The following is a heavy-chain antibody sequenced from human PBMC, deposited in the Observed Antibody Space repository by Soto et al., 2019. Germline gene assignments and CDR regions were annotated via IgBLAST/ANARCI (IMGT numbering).Heavy chain of an antibody. D-gene: IGHD3-10*01. Sequence: GGSLRLSCAASGFTVSNTYMSWVRQAPGEGVDWVSVICRRDNTYYADSVKGRFTMSRDTPKNTLSLEMNSLRVEDTAVYYCARDAMVRGDGWAYYPIDVWGKGTTVTVSS. CDR2: ICRRDNT. CDR1: GFTVSNTY. V-gene: IGHV3-66*01. J-gene: IGHJ6*03. CDR3: ARDAMVRGDGWAYYPIDV.